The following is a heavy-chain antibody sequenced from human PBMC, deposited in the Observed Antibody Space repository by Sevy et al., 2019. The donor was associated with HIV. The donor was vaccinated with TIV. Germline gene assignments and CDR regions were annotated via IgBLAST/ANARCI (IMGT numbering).Heavy chain of an antibody. Sequence: GGSLSLSCAASGFSFSTYWMHWVRQTPGKGLEWVANIKQDASEKYYVASVKGRFTISRDNAKNSVYLQMNSLRPEDTAIYYWARGNSGSFDYWGQGTLVTVSS. J-gene: IGHJ4*02. V-gene: IGHV3-7*04. CDR1: GFSFSTYW. CDR3: ARGNSGSFDY. D-gene: IGHD3-22*01. CDR2: IKQDASEK.